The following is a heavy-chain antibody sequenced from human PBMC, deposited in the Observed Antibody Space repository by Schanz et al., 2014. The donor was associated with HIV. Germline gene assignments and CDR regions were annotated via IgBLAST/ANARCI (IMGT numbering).Heavy chain of an antibody. CDR1: GFTFSNFG. CDR2: ISYDGSNK. J-gene: IGHJ5*02. D-gene: IGHD3-10*01. V-gene: IGHV3-30*03. CDR3: ARDGSTWERYYGSGLIS. Sequence: QVQLVESGGGVVQPGMSLTLSCAASGFTFSNFGMHWVRQAPGKGLEWVALISYDGSNKYYSDSVKGRFTISRDNSNNTLYLKMKSLRAEDTAVYYCARDGSTWERYYGSGLISWGQGTLVTVSS.